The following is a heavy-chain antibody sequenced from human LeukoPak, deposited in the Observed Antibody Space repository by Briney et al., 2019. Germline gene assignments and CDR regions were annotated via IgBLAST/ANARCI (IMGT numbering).Heavy chain of an antibody. Sequence: GGSLRLSCAASGFTFSSYAMHWVRQAPGKGLEWVAVISYDGSNKYYADSVKGRSTISRDNSKNTLYLQMNSLRAEDTAVYYCPEGLGLSYWYLDLWGRGTLVSVSS. D-gene: IGHD1-26*01. J-gene: IGHJ2*01. CDR2: ISYDGSNK. CDR3: PEGLGLSYWYLDL. CDR1: GFTFSSYA. V-gene: IGHV3-30-3*01.